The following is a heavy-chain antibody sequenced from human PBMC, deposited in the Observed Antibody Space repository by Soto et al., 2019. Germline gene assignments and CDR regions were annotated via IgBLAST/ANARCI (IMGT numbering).Heavy chain of an antibody. D-gene: IGHD3-22*01. CDR3: ARDYDSSGYPRYYFDY. J-gene: IGHJ4*02. CDR2: IWYDGSNK. Sequence: QVQLVESGGGVVQPGRSLRLSCAASGFTFSSYGMHWVRQAPGKGLEWVAVIWYDGSNKYYADSVKGRFTISRDNSRNTLYLQRNSLGAEDTAVYYCARDYDSSGYPRYYFDYWGQGTLVTVSS. V-gene: IGHV3-33*01. CDR1: GFTFSSYG.